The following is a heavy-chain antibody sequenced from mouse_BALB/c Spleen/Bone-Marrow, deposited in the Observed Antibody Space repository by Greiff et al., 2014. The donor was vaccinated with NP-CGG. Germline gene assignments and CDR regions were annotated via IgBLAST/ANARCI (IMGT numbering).Heavy chain of an antibody. CDR2: IDPENGDT. CDR3: NRYDWYFDV. J-gene: IGHJ1*01. V-gene: IGHV14-4*02. D-gene: IGHD2-14*01. CDR1: GFNIKDYY. Sequence: EVQLQQSGAELVRSGASVKLSCTASGFNIKDYYMHWVKQRPEQGLEWIGWIDPENGDTEYAPKFQGKATMTADTSSNTAYLQLSSLTSEDTAVYYCNRYDWYFDVWGAGTTVTASS.